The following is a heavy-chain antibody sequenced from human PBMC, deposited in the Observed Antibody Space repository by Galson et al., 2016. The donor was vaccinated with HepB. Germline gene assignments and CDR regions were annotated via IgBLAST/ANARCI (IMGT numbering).Heavy chain of an antibody. J-gene: IGHJ4*02. Sequence: SLRLSCAASGFIFKDYVMGWVRQAPGKGLEWVSTISHRDDTPYADSVRGRFTISRDNSKNTLYLQMNSLRAEDTAVYYCAKAMGPTRGVRCDYWGQGALATVSA. D-gene: IGHD1-26*01. CDR2: ISHRDDT. CDR1: GFIFKDYV. V-gene: IGHV3-23*01. CDR3: AKAMGPTRGVRCDY.